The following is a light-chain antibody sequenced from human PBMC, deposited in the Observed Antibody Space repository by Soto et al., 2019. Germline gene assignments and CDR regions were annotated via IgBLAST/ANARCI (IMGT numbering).Light chain of an antibody. CDR1: QSLVHSDGIAY. V-gene: IGKV2-30*02. J-gene: IGKJ5*01. CDR2: KVS. Sequence: DVVMTQSPLSLPVTLGQPASISCRSNQSLVHSDGIAYFSWFQQRPGRSPRRLIYKVSNRDSGVPARFSGSGSGTDFALKISRVEAEDVGVYYCMQGLQTPPTFGQGTRLEIK. CDR3: MQGLQTPPT.